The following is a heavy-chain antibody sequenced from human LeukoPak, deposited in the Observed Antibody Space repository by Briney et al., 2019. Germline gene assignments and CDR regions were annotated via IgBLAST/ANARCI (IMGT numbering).Heavy chain of an antibody. V-gene: IGHV4-59*01. D-gene: IGHD3-9*01. CDR3: ARGSNYDSLTGYYIADY. CDR2: VYYSGST. Sequence: SETLSLTCTVSGASLSSYYWTWIRQPPGKGLEWIGCVYYSGSTNYNPSLKSRVTISLDASKNHFSLKLHSVTSADTAVYYCARGSNYDSLTGYYIADYWGQGTLVTVSS. CDR1: GASLSSYY. J-gene: IGHJ4*02.